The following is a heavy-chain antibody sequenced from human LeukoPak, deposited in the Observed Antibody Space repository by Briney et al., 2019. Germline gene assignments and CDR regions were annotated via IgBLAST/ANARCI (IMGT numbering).Heavy chain of an antibody. CDR3: ARGPGPEYSSGWTVDWFDP. D-gene: IGHD6-19*01. CDR2: ISSSSSYI. Sequence: GGSLKPSCAASGFTFSSYSMNWVRQAPGKGLEWVSSISSSSSYIYHADSVKGRFTISRDNAKNSLYLQMNSLRAEDTAVYYCARGPGPEYSSGWTVDWFDPWGQGTLVTVSS. J-gene: IGHJ5*02. V-gene: IGHV3-21*01. CDR1: GFTFSSYS.